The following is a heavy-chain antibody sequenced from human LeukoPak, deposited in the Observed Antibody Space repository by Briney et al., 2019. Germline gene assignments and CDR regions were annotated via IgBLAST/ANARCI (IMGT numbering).Heavy chain of an antibody. J-gene: IGHJ4*02. V-gene: IGHV4-38-2*02. CDR2: IYHSGST. D-gene: IGHD3-10*01. CDR1: GYSISSGYY. Sequence: SETLSLTCTVSGYSISSGYYWGWVRQPPGKGLEWIGSIYHSGSTYYNPSLKSRVTISVDTSKNQFSLKLSSVTAADTAVYYCARDLLTMVRGVTGAIFDYWGQGTLVTVSS. CDR3: ARDLLTMVRGVTGAIFDY.